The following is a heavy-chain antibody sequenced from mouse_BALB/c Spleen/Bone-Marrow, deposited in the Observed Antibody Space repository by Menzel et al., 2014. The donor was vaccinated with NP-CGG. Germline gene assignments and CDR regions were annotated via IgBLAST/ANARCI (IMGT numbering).Heavy chain of an antibody. D-gene: IGHD1-2*01. CDR3: ARNGHSYGYYFDY. J-gene: IGHJ2*01. V-gene: IGHV1-4*02. CDR2: INPSSGYT. CDR1: GYTFTTYT. Sequence: VQGVESAAELARPGASVKMSCKASGYTFTTYTMHWVKQRPGQGLEWIGYINPSSGYTEYNQNFKDKTTLTADKSSSTAYMQLSSLTSEDSAVYYCARNGHSYGYYFDYWGQGTTLTVSS.